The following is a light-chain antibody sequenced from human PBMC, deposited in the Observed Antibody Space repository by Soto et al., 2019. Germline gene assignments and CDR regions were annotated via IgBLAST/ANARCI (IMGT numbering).Light chain of an antibody. CDR3: QHLNGYPRT. CDR1: RAISTN. Sequence: DIQLTQSPSFLSASVGDRVTITCRASRAISTNLAWYQQEPGKAPKLLIYAASTFQSGVPSRFSGSGSGTEFTLTISSLQPEDFATYYCQHLNGYPRTFGQGTKVEIK. CDR2: AAS. V-gene: IGKV1-9*01. J-gene: IGKJ1*01.